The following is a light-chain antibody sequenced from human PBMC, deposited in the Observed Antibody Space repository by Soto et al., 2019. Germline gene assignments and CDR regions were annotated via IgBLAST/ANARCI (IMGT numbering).Light chain of an antibody. Sequence: QLVLTQPPSASGTPGQRVTISCSGSSSNIGSDNVNWYQQLPGTAPKLLIFSNNQRPSGVPDRFSGSKSGTSASLAISGLQPEDEADYYCAAWDGRLNGWVFGGGTQLTVL. V-gene: IGLV1-44*01. CDR3: AAWDGRLNGWV. CDR2: SNN. CDR1: SSNIGSDN. J-gene: IGLJ3*02.